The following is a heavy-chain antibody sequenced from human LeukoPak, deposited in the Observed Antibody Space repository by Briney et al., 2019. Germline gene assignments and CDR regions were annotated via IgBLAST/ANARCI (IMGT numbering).Heavy chain of an antibody. J-gene: IGHJ4*02. CDR3: ARIALQLGFCSSSGCASDY. CDR2: ISGSSDYI. CDR1: GFTFSSYW. V-gene: IGHV3-21*01. D-gene: IGHD2-2*01. Sequence: PGGSLRLSCAASGFTFSSYWMNWVRQAPGKGLEWVSSISGSSDYIYYADSVKSRFTISRDNAKNSLYLQMNSLRVEDAAVYYCARIALQLGFCSSSGCASDYWGQGALVTVSS.